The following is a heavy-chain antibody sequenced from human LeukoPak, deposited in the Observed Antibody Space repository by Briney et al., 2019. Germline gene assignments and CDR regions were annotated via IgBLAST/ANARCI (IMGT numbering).Heavy chain of an antibody. CDR2: IKQDGSEK. J-gene: IGHJ4*02. CDR1: GFTFSSYW. D-gene: IGHD3-22*01. CDR3: ASDAGPPYYYDSSGYYPPAGY. Sequence: PGGSLRLSCAASGFTFSSYWMSWVRQAPGKGLEWVANIKQDGSEKYYVDSVKGRFTISRDNAKNSLYLQMNSLRAEDTAVYYCASDAGPPYYYDSSGYYPPAGYWGQGTLVTVSS. V-gene: IGHV3-7*01.